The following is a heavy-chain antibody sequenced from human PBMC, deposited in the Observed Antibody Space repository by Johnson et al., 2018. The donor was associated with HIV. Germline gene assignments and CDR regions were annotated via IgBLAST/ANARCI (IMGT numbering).Heavy chain of an antibody. J-gene: IGHJ3*02. D-gene: IGHD1-26*01. CDR2: IKSKTDGGTT. Sequence: EQLVESGGGLVKPGGSLRLSCTVSGFTFSNDWMNWVRQAPRKGLEWVGRIKSKTDGGTTDYAAPVKGRFIISRDDSKNTMYLQMNSLKSEDTAVYYCTTDRVGSGSHDAFDIWGQGTIVTVSS. CDR1: GFTFSNDW. V-gene: IGHV3-15*01. CDR3: TTDRVGSGSHDAFDI.